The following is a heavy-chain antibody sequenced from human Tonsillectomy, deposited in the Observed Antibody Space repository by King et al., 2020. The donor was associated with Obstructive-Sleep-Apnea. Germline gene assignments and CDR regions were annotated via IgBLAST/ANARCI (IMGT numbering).Heavy chain of an antibody. Sequence: TLKESGPALVKPTQTLTLTCTLSGFSLSTSGMCVSWIRQPPGKALEWLARIDWDDDKYYSTSLKTRLTISKDTSKNQVVLTMTNMDPVDTATYYCARIAAAGTGGFGIDYWGQGTLVTVSS. CDR1: GFSLSTSGMC. CDR2: IDWDDDK. D-gene: IGHD6-13*01. J-gene: IGHJ4*02. CDR3: ARIAAAGTGGFGIDY. V-gene: IGHV2-70*11.